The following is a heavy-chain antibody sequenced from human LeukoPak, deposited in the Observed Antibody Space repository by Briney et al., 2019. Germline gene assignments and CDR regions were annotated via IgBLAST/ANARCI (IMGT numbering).Heavy chain of an antibody. V-gene: IGHV4-38-2*01. CDR2: IYHRGNT. CDR1: GYSISSGYY. D-gene: IGHD6-6*01. CDR3: ARWYSSSGYLDY. J-gene: IGHJ4*02. Sequence: PSETLSLTCAVSGYSISSGYYWGWIRPPPGKGVEWIGSIYHRGNTNYNPPLKRRVTISVDTSKNQFSLKVSSVTAADTALYYCARWYSSSGYLDYWGQGTLVTVSS.